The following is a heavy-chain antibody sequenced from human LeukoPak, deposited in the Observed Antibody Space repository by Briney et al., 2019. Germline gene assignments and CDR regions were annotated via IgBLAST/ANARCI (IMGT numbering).Heavy chain of an antibody. V-gene: IGHV3-30*02. D-gene: IGHD3-9*01. CDR1: GFTFSTYG. CDR3: AKGYDTRH. J-gene: IGHJ1*01. CDR2: IRLDGVTT. Sequence: GGSLRLSCAASGFTFSTYGMHWVRQAPGKGLEWVAFIRLDGVTTYHADFVKGRFTISRDNSKNTLYLQMNSLRTEDTAMYYCAKGYDTRHWGQGTLVIVSS.